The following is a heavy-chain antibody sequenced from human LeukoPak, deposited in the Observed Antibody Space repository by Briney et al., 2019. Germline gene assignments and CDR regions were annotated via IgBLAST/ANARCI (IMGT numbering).Heavy chain of an antibody. CDR1: GGTFSCYA. Sequence: ASVKVSCKASGGTFSCYAISWVRQAPGQGLEWMGRIIPILGIANYAQKFQGRVTITADKSTSTAYMELSSLRSEDTAVYYCARDDCSSTSCYGYNWFDPWGQGTLVTVSS. CDR3: ARDDCSSTSCYGYNWFDP. J-gene: IGHJ5*02. D-gene: IGHD2-2*01. CDR2: IIPILGIA. V-gene: IGHV1-69*04.